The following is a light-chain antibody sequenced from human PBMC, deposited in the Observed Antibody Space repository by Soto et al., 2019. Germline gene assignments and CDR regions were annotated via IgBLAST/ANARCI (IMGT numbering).Light chain of an antibody. J-gene: IGKJ1*01. CDR1: QDIINY. Sequence: DIQMTQSPSSLSASVGDRVTITCRASQDIINYLAWFQQKPGKAPKSLIYGASILQSGVPSRFTGSGSGTDFTLTINSLQPEDFATYYCQHYNSFPWTFGQGTKVDIK. CDR2: GAS. CDR3: QHYNSFPWT. V-gene: IGKV1-16*01.